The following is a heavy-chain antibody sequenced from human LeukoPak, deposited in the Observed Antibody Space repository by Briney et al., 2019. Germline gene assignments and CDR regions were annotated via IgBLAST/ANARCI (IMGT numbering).Heavy chain of an antibody. CDR3: ARGYTARDY. CDR2: INHSGGT. D-gene: IGHD2-2*02. J-gene: IGHJ4*02. Sequence: SETLSLTCAVYGGSFSGYYWSWIRQPPGKGLEWIGEINHSGGTNYNPSLKSRVAISVDTSKNQFSLKLSSVTAADTAVYCCARGYTARDYWGQGTLVTVSS. V-gene: IGHV4-34*01. CDR1: GGSFSGYY.